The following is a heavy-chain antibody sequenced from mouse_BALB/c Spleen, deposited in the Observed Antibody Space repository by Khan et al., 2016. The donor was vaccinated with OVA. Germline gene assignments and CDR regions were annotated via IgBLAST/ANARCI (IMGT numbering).Heavy chain of an antibody. CDR1: GYSITSDYA. V-gene: IGHV3-2*02. CDR2: ISYSGNT. Sequence: EVQLQESGPGLVKPSQSLSLTCTVTGYSITSDYAWNWIRQFPGNKLEWLGFISYSGNTNYNPSLKSRISITRDTSKNQFFLQLNSVTTEDTATYYRERSCGGDFDYWGQGTTLTVSS. J-gene: IGHJ2*01. CDR3: ERSCGGDFDY.